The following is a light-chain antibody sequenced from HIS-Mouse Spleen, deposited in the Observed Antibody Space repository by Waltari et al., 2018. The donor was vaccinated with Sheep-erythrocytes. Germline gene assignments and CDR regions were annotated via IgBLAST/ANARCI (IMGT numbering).Light chain of an antibody. V-gene: IGLV1-47*01. Sequence: QSVLTQPPSASGTPGQRVTNSCSGSSSNIGSNYVYWYQQLPGTAPKLLIYRNNQRPSGVPDRFSGSKSGTSASLAISGLRSEDEADYYCAAWDDSLSGNWVFGGGTKLTVL. CDR3: AAWDDSLSGNWV. CDR1: SSNIGSNY. CDR2: RNN. J-gene: IGLJ3*02.